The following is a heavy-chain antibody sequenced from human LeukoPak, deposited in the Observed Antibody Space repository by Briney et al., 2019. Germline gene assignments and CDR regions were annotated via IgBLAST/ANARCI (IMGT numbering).Heavy chain of an antibody. J-gene: IGHJ4*02. D-gene: IGHD6-13*01. Sequence: QSGGSLRLSCAASGFTFSSSAMSWVRQAPGKGLEWVATVSGSGDRMYHADSVKGRFTISRDNSKNTIYLQMNSLRAEDTALYYCAKAAAAPGFDFWGQGTMVTVS. CDR3: AKAAAAPGFDF. V-gene: IGHV3-23*01. CDR1: GFTFSSSA. CDR2: VSGSGDRM.